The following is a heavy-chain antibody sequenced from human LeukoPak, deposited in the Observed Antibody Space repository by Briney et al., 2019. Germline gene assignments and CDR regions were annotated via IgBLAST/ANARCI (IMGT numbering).Heavy chain of an antibody. CDR2: ISGSGGST. J-gene: IGHJ6*03. CDR1: GFTFSSYG. CDR3: AKNSGWYGYYYYYYMDV. V-gene: IGHV3-23*01. D-gene: IGHD6-19*01. Sequence: GGSLRLSCAASGFTFSSYGMSWVRQAPGKGLEWVSAISGSGGSTYYADSVKGRLTISRDNSKNTLYLQMNSLRAEDTAVYYCAKNSGWYGYYYYYYMDVWGKGTTVTVSS.